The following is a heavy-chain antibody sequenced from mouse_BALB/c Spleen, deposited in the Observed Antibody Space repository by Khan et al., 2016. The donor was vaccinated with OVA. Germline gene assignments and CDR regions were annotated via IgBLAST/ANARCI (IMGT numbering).Heavy chain of an antibody. J-gene: IGHJ4*01. D-gene: IGHD1-1*01. CDR1: GYTFTSYW. Sequence: DVVKPGASVKLSCKASGYTFTSYWINWIKQRPGQGLEWVGHIGTESGNAYYNDIFKVKATLSVDTASRIAYIQLSSLSSEDSAVYFCARSNCYGNCLYAMDYWGQGTSVTVSS. CDR3: ARSNCYGNCLYAMDY. CDR2: IGTESGNA. V-gene: IGHV1S41*01.